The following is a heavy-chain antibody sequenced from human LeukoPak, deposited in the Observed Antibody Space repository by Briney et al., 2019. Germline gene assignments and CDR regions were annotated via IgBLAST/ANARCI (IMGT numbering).Heavy chain of an antibody. V-gene: IGHV3-23*01. CDR1: GFTVSSNY. CDR2: ISGSGGST. D-gene: IGHD3-16*02. Sequence: PGGSLRLSCAASGFTVSSNYMSWVRQAPGKGLEWVSAISGSGGSTYYADSVKGRFTISRDNSKNTLYLQMNSLRAEDTAVYYCAKDTVWGSYRYLNYFDYWGQGTLVTVSS. CDR3: AKDTVWGSYRYLNYFDY. J-gene: IGHJ4*02.